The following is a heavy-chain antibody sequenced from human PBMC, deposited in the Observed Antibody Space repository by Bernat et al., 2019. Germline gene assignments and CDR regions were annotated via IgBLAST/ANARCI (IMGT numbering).Heavy chain of an antibody. CDR3: ARDSPHYGDYSDYYFDY. CDR2: IWYDGSNK. Sequence: QVQLVESGGGVVQPGRSLRLSCAASGFTFSSYGMHWVRQAPGKGLEWVAVIWYDGSNKYYADSVKDRFTISRDNSKNTLYLQMNSLRAEDTAVYYCARDSPHYGDYSDYYFDYWGQGTLVTVSS. D-gene: IGHD4-17*01. CDR1: GFTFSSYG. V-gene: IGHV3-33*01. J-gene: IGHJ4*02.